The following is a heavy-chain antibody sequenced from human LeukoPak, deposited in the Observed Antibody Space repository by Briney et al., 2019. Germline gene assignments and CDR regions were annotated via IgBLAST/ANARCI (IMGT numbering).Heavy chain of an antibody. CDR2: ISSSSSYI. D-gene: IGHD3-10*01. J-gene: IGHJ4*02. CDR3: ATDNVFI. V-gene: IGHV3-21*01. Sequence: GGSLSSCSAASGFTFSSYIMNWVRQAPGKGLEWVSSISSSSSYIYYGDSVQGRFNISSDNAKDSLYLQMNSLRAEDTAVYDCATDNVFICGQGGLVTVSS. CDR1: GFTFSSYI.